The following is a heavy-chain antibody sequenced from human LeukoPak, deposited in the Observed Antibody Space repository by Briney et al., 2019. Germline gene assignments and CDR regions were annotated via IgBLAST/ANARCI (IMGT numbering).Heavy chain of an antibody. V-gene: IGHV3-23*01. J-gene: IGHJ4*02. CDR2: ISGSGDST. CDR1: EFTFSSYA. D-gene: IGHD3-16*01. Sequence: PGGSLRLSCAASEFTFSSYAMQWVRQAPGKGLEWVSGISGSGDSTYYADSVKGRFTISRDNAKNSLSLQMNYVRAGDTAIYYCAYTNHLTYWGQGTLVTVSS. CDR3: AYTNHLTY.